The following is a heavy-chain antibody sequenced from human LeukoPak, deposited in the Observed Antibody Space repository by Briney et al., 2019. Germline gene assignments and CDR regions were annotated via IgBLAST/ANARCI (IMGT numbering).Heavy chain of an antibody. J-gene: IGHJ5*02. V-gene: IGHV3-11*01. D-gene: IGHD2-15*01. CDR1: GFTFSDYY. CDR3: ARAPGGYCSGGSCYDWFDP. Sequence: GGSLRLSCAASGFTFSDYYMSWIRQAPGKGLEWVSYISSSGSTIYYAGSVKGRFTISRDNAKNSLYLQMNSPRAEDTAVYYCARAPGGYCSGGSCYDWFDPWGQGTLVTVSS. CDR2: ISSSGSTI.